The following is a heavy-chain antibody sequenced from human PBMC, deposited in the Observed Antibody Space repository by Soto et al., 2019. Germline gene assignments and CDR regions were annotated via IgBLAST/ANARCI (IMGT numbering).Heavy chain of an antibody. D-gene: IGHD3-10*01. Sequence: PGGSLRLSCAASRFTFSSYWMHWVRQAPGKGLVWVSRISADESDATYAHSVKGRFTISRDNAKNTLYLQMNSLRAEDTAVYYCASSGSYDIAWFDPWGQGNLVTVSS. J-gene: IGHJ5*02. CDR1: RFTFSSYW. CDR2: ISADESDA. CDR3: ASSGSYDIAWFDP. V-gene: IGHV3-74*03.